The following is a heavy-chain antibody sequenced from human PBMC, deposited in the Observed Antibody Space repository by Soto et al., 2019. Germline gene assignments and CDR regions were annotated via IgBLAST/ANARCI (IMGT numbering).Heavy chain of an antibody. J-gene: IGHJ4*02. V-gene: IGHV1-69*13. CDR2: IIPIFGTA. D-gene: IGHD6-19*01. CDR1: GGTFSSYA. Sequence: SVKVSCKASGGTFSSYAISWVRQAPGQGLERMGGIIPIFGTANYAQKFQGRVTITADESTSTAYMELSSLGSEDTAVYYCAREGSSGTFDYWGQGTLVTVSS. CDR3: AREGSSGTFDY.